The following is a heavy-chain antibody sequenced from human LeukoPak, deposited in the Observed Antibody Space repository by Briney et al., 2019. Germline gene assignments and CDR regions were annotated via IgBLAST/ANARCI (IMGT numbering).Heavy chain of an antibody. CDR3: ASLYGSSWPPFDY. J-gene: IGHJ4*02. CDR2: TYHSGSI. CDR1: GGSISSSHW. D-gene: IGHD6-13*01. Sequence: SETLSLTCTVSGGSISSSHWWSWVRQPPGKGLEWIGETYHSGSINYNPSLKSRVTISIDKSKNQFSLKLSSVTAADTAVYYCASLYGSSWPPFDYWGQGTLVTVSS. V-gene: IGHV4-4*02.